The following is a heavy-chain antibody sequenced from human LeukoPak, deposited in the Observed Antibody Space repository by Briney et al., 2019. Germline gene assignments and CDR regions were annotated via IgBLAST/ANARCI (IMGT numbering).Heavy chain of an antibody. CDR3: ARVVTPRYCSSTSCYWKGWFDP. J-gene: IGHJ5*02. Sequence: GASVKVSCKASGGTFKNYAISWVRQAPGQGLEWMGGIIASFGTANYAQKFQGRVTISADESSGTAYMELSSLRSEDTAVYYCARVVTPRYCSSTSCYWKGWFDPWGQGTLVTVSS. CDR1: GGTFKNYA. V-gene: IGHV1-69*13. D-gene: IGHD2-2*01. CDR2: IIASFGTA.